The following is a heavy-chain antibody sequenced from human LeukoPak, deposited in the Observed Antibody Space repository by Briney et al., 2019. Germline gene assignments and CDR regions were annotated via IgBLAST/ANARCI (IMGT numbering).Heavy chain of an antibody. CDR2: ISWDGGST. J-gene: IGHJ5*01. D-gene: IGHD2-8*02. V-gene: IGHV3-43*01. CDR3: ARVAVSGPTGWFDS. Sequence: GGSLRLSCAASGFTFDDYTMHWVRQAPGKGLEWVSLISWDGGSTYYADSVKGRFTISRDNVDNVVYLEMNSLGAEDTATYYCARVAVSGPTGWFDSWGQGTLVIVSS. CDR1: GFTFDDYT.